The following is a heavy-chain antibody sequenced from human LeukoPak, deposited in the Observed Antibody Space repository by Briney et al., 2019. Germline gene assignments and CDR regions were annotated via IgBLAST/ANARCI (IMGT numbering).Heavy chain of an antibody. CDR2: ISGSGGNT. J-gene: IGHJ4*02. Sequence: GGSLRLSCAASGFTFSSYAMSWVRQAPGKGLEWVSAISGSGGNTYYADSVKGRFTISRDNSKNTLFLEMNSLRVEDTAVYYCIKDTIFTVDPFDYWGQGTLVTVSS. CDR1: GFTFSSYA. V-gene: IGHV3-23*01. D-gene: IGHD3-3*01. CDR3: IKDTIFTVDPFDY.